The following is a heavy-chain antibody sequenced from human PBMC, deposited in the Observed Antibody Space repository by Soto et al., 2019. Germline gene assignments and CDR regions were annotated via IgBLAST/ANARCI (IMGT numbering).Heavy chain of an antibody. Sequence: GGSLRLSCAASGFTFSSYGMHWVRQAPGKGLEWVAVIWYDGSNKYYADSVKGRFTISRDNSKNTLYLQMNSLRAEDTAVYYCARAGYSSSWYSNDYGMDVWGQGTTLTVYS. J-gene: IGHJ6*02. CDR3: ARAGYSSSWYSNDYGMDV. D-gene: IGHD6-13*01. CDR2: IWYDGSNK. CDR1: GFTFSSYG. V-gene: IGHV3-33*01.